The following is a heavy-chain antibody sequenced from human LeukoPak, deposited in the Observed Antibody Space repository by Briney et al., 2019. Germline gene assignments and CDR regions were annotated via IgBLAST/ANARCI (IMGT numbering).Heavy chain of an antibody. J-gene: IGHJ4*02. CDR1: GFTFDDYT. CDR2: ISWDGGST. CDR3: AKEDLGYFDY. V-gene: IGHV3-43*01. Sequence: PGGSLRLSCAASGFTFDDYTMHWVRQAPGKGLEWVSLISWDGGSTYYAGSVKGRFTISRDNSKNSLYLQMNSLRTEDTALYYCAKEDLGYFDYWGQGTLVTVSS. D-gene: IGHD3/OR15-3a*01.